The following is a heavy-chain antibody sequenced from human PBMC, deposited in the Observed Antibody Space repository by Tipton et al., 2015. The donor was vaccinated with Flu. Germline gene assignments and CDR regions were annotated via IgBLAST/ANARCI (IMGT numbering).Heavy chain of an antibody. CDR3: ARARLRYFDWVLKFDAFDI. Sequence: GLVKPSGTLSLSCTVSGASISSGTYYWSWIRHHPGRGLEWIGHIYYTGTTYYNPSLQSRVSTSVDTSKSQFSLKLTSVTAADTAVYYCARARLRYFDWVLKFDAFDIWGQGTMVTVSS. V-gene: IGHV4-31*03. D-gene: IGHD3-9*01. J-gene: IGHJ3*02. CDR2: IYYTGTT. CDR1: GASISSGTYY.